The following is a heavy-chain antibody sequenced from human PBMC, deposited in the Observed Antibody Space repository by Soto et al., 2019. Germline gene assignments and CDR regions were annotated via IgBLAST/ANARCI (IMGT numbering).Heavy chain of an antibody. V-gene: IGHV3-33*01. Sequence: QVQMVESGGGVVQPGRSLRLSCVASGFTLSSYGMHWVRQAPGKGLEWVAIIWYDGSNKDYVDSVKGRFTISRDNSKNTLYLQMNSLRVEDTAVYYCARVDSSLIDYWGQGTLVTVSS. CDR2: IWYDGSNK. J-gene: IGHJ4*02. CDR3: ARVDSSLIDY. CDR1: GFTLSSYG. D-gene: IGHD3-22*01.